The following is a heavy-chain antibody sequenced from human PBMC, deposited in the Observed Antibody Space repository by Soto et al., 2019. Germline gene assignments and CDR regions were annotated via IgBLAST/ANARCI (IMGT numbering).Heavy chain of an antibody. D-gene: IGHD3-3*01. CDR3: ARSSTIFGVVDDPNYGMDV. J-gene: IGHJ6*02. CDR2: ISAYNGTA. CDR1: GYTFTNYG. Sequence: ASVKVSCKASGYTFTNYGLTWVRQAPGQGPEWVGGISAYNGTANYAQKLQGRVTITTDKSTSTAYMELSSLRSEDTAVYYCARSSTIFGVVDDPNYGMDVWGQGTTVTVSS. V-gene: IGHV1-18*01.